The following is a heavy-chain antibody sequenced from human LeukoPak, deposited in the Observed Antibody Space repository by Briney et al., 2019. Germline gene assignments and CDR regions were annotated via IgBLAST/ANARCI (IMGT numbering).Heavy chain of an antibody. CDR3: AREGRREYQLLSNPSFDP. CDR2: INPNSGDT. J-gene: IGHJ5*02. V-gene: IGHV1-2*02. D-gene: IGHD2-2*01. Sequence: ASVKVSCKASGYTFTGYYMHWVRQAPGQGFEWMGWINPNSGDTNYAQKFQGRVTITADKSTSTAYMELSSLRSEDTAVYYCAREGRREYQLLSNPSFDPWGQGTLVTVSS. CDR1: GYTFTGYY.